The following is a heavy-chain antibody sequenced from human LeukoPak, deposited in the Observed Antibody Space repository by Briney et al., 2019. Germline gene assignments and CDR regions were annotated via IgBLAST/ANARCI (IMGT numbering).Heavy chain of an antibody. J-gene: IGHJ4*02. CDR2: ISNDGRST. Sequence: PGGSLRLSCAASGFSFNSYWMHWVRQAPGSGLVRVSRISNDGRSTSFADSVKGRFTISRDNAKNTLYLQMNSLSAEDTAVYYCTRGREGNYGLFDSWGQGTLVTVSS. D-gene: IGHD3-10*01. CDR3: TRGREGNYGLFDS. V-gene: IGHV3-74*01. CDR1: GFSFNSYW.